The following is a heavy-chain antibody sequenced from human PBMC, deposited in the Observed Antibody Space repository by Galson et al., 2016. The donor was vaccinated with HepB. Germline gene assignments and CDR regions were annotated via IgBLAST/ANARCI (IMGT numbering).Heavy chain of an antibody. Sequence: TLSLTCTVSGGPFSSGAYSWNWIRQTPGKGLEWIGYISHGGGTFYNPSLKSRVTMSLDKSQSLFSLRLTSVTATDTAVYYCAASLVVAISRFDSWGQGTLVTVSS. CDR1: GGPFSSGAYS. J-gene: IGHJ4*02. CDR3: AASLVVAISRFDS. V-gene: IGHV4-30-2*01. CDR2: ISHGGGT. D-gene: IGHD2-8*02.